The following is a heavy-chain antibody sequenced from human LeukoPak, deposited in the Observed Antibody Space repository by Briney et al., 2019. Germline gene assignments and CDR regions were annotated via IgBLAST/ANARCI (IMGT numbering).Heavy chain of an antibody. J-gene: IGHJ5*02. CDR1: GYSISSGYY. CDR2: INHSGST. CDR3: ARHRVTKGYSYGYWDWFDP. Sequence: KASETLSLTCTVSGYSISSGYYWGWIRQPPGKGLEWIGEINHSGSTNYNPSLKSRVTISVDTSKNQFSLKLSSVTAADTAVYYCARHRVTKGYSYGYWDWFDPWGQGTLVTVSS. V-gene: IGHV4-38-2*02. D-gene: IGHD5-18*01.